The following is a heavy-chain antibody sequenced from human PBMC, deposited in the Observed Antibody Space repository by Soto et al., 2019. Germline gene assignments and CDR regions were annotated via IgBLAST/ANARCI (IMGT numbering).Heavy chain of an antibody. CDR1: GFTFTSSA. CDR2: ISAYNGNT. Sequence: ASVKVSCKASGFTFTSSAVQWVRQARGQRLEWIGWISAYNGNTNYAQKLPGRVTMTTDTSTSTAYMELRSLRSDDTALYYCARVEPYYYGMDVRGQQTTVTVSS. CDR3: ARVEPYYYGMDV. J-gene: IGHJ6*02. V-gene: IGHV1-18*01.